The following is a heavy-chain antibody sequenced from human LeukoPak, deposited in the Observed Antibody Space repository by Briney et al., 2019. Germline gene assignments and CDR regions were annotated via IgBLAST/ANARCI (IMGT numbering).Heavy chain of an antibody. V-gene: IGHV3-30-3*01. CDR3: ARIAETTQVGATSHFDY. CDR1: GFTFSSYA. J-gene: IGHJ4*02. D-gene: IGHD1-26*01. CDR2: ISYDGSNK. Sequence: PGRSLRLSCAASGFTFSSYAMHWVRQAPGKGLEWVAVISYDGSNKYYADSVRGRFTISRDNSKNTLYLQMNSLRAEDTAVYYCARIAETTQVGATSHFDYWGQGTLVTVPS.